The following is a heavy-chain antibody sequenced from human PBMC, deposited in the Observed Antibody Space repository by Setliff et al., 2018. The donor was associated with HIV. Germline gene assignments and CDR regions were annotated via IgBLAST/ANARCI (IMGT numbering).Heavy chain of an antibody. Sequence: SETLSLTCAVYGGSFSGYYWSWIRQTPGEGLEWIGEINFGGSTNYNPSLKSRVTLSVDASKNQFSLKVKSVTAADTATYYCAKKGRYYYGSGVTTDYFDDWGQGTPVTVSS. CDR3: AKKGRYYYGSGVTTDYFDD. CDR1: GGSFSGYY. J-gene: IGHJ4*02. D-gene: IGHD3-10*01. V-gene: IGHV4-34*01. CDR2: INFGGST.